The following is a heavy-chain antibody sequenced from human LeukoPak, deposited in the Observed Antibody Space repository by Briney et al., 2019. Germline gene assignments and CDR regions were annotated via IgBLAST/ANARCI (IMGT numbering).Heavy chain of an antibody. V-gene: IGHV4-39*07. Sequence: PSETLSLTCTVSGGSISSSRYYWGWIRQPPGKGLEWIATIYYTGSTYYNPSLKSRVTISVDTSKNQFSLRLSSVTAADTAVYYCARGYFWSGYYKIRGYYYYMDVWGKGTTVTVSS. CDR3: ARGYFWSGYYKIRGYYYYMDV. CDR1: GGSISSSRYY. J-gene: IGHJ6*03. D-gene: IGHD3-3*01. CDR2: IYYTGST.